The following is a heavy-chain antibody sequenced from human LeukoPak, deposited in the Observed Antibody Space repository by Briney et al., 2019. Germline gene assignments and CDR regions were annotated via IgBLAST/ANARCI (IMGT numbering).Heavy chain of an antibody. D-gene: IGHD5-18*01. Sequence: ASVKVSCKASGYTFTGYYMHWVRQAPGQGLEWMGWINPNSGGTNYAQKFQGRVTMTRDTPISTAYMELSRLRSDDTAVYYCASPLMIQLWFPDYWGQGTLVTVSS. CDR1: GYTFTGYY. CDR2: INPNSGGT. J-gene: IGHJ4*02. V-gene: IGHV1-2*02. CDR3: ASPLMIQLWFPDY.